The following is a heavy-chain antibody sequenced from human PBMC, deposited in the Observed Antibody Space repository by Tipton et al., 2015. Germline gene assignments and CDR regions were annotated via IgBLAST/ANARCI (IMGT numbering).Heavy chain of an antibody. CDR2: LYFSGST. Sequence: TLSLTCTVSGGSISSSSYYWAWIRQPPGKGLVWIGSLYFSGSTYYNPSLKSRVTISIDRFKNQFSLELSSVTAADTAVYYCASPSLPHDRGDYYFQSWGQGSLVTVSS. J-gene: IGHJ4*02. D-gene: IGHD2-21*02. CDR3: ASPSLPHDRGDYYFQS. V-gene: IGHV4-39*01. CDR1: GGSISSSSYY.